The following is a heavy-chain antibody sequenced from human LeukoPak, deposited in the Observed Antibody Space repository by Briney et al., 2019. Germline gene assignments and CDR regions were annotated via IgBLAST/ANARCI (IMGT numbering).Heavy chain of an antibody. CDR3: ARGFGNYYDSSGHDY. CDR2: IYYSGST. J-gene: IGHJ4*02. D-gene: IGHD3-22*01. Sequence: SETLSLTCTVSGSSISSYYWSWIRQPPGKGLEWLGYIYYSGSTNYNPSLKSRVTIPVDTSKNQFSLKLSSVTAADTAVYYCARGFGNYYDSSGHDYWGQGTLVTVSS. V-gene: IGHV4-59*01. CDR1: GSSISSYY.